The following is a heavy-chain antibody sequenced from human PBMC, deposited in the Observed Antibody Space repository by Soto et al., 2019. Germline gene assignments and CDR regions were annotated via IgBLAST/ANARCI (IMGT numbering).Heavy chain of an antibody. CDR3: VSTYCGGDCPEGGMDV. J-gene: IGHJ6*02. V-gene: IGHV5-10-1*01. Sequence: GESLKISCKGSGYSFTSYWITWVRQMPGKGLEWMGRIDPSNSYTNYSPSFQGHVTISRDTSISTAYLQWNSLKASDTATYYCVSTYCGGDCPEGGMDVWGQGTTVTVSS. D-gene: IGHD2-21*02. CDR2: IDPSNSYT. CDR1: GYSFTSYW.